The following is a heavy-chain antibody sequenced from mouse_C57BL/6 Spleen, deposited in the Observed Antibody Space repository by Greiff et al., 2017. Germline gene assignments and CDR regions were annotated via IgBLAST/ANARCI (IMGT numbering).Heavy chain of an antibody. J-gene: IGHJ4*01. CDR1: GFTFSSYA. D-gene: IGHD2-3*01. CDR2: ISSGGDYI. V-gene: IGHV5-9-1*02. Sequence: EVNVVESGEGLVKPGGSLKLSCAASGFTFSSYAMSWVRQTPEKRLEWVAYISSGGDYIYYADTVKGRFTISRDNARNTLYLQMSSLKSEYTAMYYCTSDHDPGNSMDYWGKGTTVTVSS. CDR3: TSDHDPGNSMDY.